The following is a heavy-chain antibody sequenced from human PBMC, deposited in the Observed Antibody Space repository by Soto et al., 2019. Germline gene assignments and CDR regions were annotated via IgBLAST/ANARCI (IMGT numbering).Heavy chain of an antibody. CDR3: AGRGSSWYRETYYYYGMDV. V-gene: IGHV3-30*03. CDR1: GFTFTTYG. J-gene: IGHJ6*02. CDR2: ISYDGSQK. Sequence: GGSLRLSCAASGFTFTTYGMHWVRQAPGKELEWVAIISYDGSQKYYADSVKGRFTISRDNSKNTLYLQMNSLRAEDTAVYYCAGRGSSWYRETYYYYGMDVWGQGTTVTVSS. D-gene: IGHD6-13*01.